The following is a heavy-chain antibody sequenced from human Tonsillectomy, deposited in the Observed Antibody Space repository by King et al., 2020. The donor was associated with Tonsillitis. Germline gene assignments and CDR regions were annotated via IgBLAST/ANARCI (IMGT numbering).Heavy chain of an antibody. CDR1: GGSISRYY. J-gene: IGHJ4*02. CDR3: AREMATPWGGLDY. V-gene: IGHV4-59*01. Sequence: VQLQESGPGLVKPSETLSLTCTVSGGSISRYYWSWIRQPPGKRLEWIGYISYTGSTNYNPSLKSRLTFSVDTSKNQFSLKLTSVTAADTAVYYCAREMATPWGGLDYWGQGTLVPVSA. CDR2: ISYTGST. D-gene: IGHD5-24*01.